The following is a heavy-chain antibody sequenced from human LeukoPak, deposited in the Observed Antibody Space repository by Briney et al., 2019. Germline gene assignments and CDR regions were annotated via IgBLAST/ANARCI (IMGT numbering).Heavy chain of an antibody. CDR2: ISSSSTI. Sequence: PGGSLGLSCAASGFTFSSYSMNWVRQAPGKGLEWVSYISSSSTIYYADSVKGRFTISRDNAKNSLYLQMNSLRDEDTAVYYCARVYNYDSSGYYFDYWGQGTLVTVSS. V-gene: IGHV3-48*02. CDR1: GFTFSSYS. J-gene: IGHJ4*02. D-gene: IGHD3-22*01. CDR3: ARVYNYDSSGYYFDY.